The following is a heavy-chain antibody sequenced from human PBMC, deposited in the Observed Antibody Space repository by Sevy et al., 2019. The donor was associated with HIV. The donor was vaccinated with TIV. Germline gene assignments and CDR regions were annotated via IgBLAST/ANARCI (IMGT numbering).Heavy chain of an antibody. V-gene: IGHV3-72*01. CDR3: TTHAGIAAAGRVFDY. D-gene: IGHD6-13*01. CDR1: GFTFSDHY. Sequence: GGSLKLSCAASGFTFSDHYMEWVRQAPGKGLEWVGRVRNKADSYTTEYAASVKGRFTISRDDSKNSLYLLMNSLKTEDTAVYYCTTHAGIAAAGRVFDYWGQGTLVTVSS. J-gene: IGHJ4*02. CDR2: VRNKADSYTT.